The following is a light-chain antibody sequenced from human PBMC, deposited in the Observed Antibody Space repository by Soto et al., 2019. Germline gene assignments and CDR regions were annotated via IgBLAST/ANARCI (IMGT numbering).Light chain of an antibody. Sequence: EIIMTQSPATLSVSPGERVTLSCRASQSVSDNVAWYQQRPGQSPRLLMHSASARAAGLPARFSGSGSGTDFTLTISSLQSEDFAVYFCQQYNEWPPLTFGGGTKVDIK. V-gene: IGKV3-15*01. J-gene: IGKJ4*01. CDR1: QSVSDN. CDR2: SAS. CDR3: QQYNEWPPLT.